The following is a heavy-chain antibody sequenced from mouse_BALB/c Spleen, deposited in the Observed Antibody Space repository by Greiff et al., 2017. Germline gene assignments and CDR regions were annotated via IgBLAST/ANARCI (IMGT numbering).Heavy chain of an antibody. CDR2: ISSGSSTI. CDR1: GFTFSSFG. J-gene: IGHJ4*01. V-gene: IGHV5-17*02. CDR3: ARSSDGNTLWAMDY. Sequence: EVMLVESGGGLVQPGGSRKLSCAASGFTFSSFGMHWVRQAPEKGLEWVAYISSGSSTIYYADTVKGRFTISRDNPKNTLFLQMTSLRSEDTAMYYCARSSDGNTLWAMDYWGQGTSVTVSS. D-gene: IGHD2-1*01.